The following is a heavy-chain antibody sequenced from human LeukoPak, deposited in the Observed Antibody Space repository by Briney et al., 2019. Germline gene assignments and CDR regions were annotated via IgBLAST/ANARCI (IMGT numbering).Heavy chain of an antibody. J-gene: IGHJ6*02. CDR2: IHYGGST. D-gene: IGHD3-3*01. V-gene: IGHV4-39*01. Sequence: SETLSLTCTVSGDSISSSSYYWGWTRQPPGEGLEWIGSIHYGGSTYYNPSLKSRVTMSVDTSNDQFSLKLSSVTAADTAVYYCARHGWGYDFWSGYSNYGMDVWGQGTTVTVSS. CDR3: ARHGWGYDFWSGYSNYGMDV. CDR1: GDSISSSSYY.